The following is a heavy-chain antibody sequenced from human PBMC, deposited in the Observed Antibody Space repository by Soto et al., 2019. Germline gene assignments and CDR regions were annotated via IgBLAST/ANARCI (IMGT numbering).Heavy chain of an antibody. CDR3: ASYRGALYFES. V-gene: IGHV4-59*01. CDR1: GRSMSSNY. CDR2: VVYGGT. Sequence: QVHLQESGPGLVQPSETLSLTCSVSGRSMSSNYWSWIRQCPDKGLEWLGYVVYGGTDYNPSLGVRVSMSVEPSQGKFSLKLTSVPVADTAVYYCASYRGALYFESWGPGILVTVSA. D-gene: IGHD3-16*01. J-gene: IGHJ4*02.